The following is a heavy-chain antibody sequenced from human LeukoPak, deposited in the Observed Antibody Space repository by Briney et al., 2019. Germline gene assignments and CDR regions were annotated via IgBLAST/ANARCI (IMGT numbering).Heavy chain of an antibody. CDR3: ARDARLLEGIAARVNWFDP. CDR1: GFTFSSYW. D-gene: IGHD6-25*01. CDR2: IKQDGSEK. J-gene: IGHJ5*02. V-gene: IGHV3-7*01. Sequence: GGSLRLSCAASGFTFSSYWMSWVRQAPGKGLEWVANIKQDGSEKYYVDSVKGRFTISRDNAKNSLYLQMNSLRAEDTAVYYCARDARLLEGIAARVNWFDPWGQGTLVTVSS.